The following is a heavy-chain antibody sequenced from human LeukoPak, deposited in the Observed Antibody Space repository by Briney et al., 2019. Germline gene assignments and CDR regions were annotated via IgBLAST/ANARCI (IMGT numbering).Heavy chain of an antibody. V-gene: IGHV1-8*01. D-gene: IGHD3-3*01. CDR2: MNPNSGNT. Sequence: ASVKVSCKASGYTFTSYDINWVRQATGQGLEWMGWMNPNSGNTGYARKFQGRVTRTRNTSISTAYMELSSLRSDDTAVYYGARACCQDYDFWSGYYTGISYYYYYYMDVWGKGTTVTVSS. CDR1: GYTFTSYD. J-gene: IGHJ6*03. CDR3: ARACCQDYDFWSGYYTGISYYYYYYMDV.